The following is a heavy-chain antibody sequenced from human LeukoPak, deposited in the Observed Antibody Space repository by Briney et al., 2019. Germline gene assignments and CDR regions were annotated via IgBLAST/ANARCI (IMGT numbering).Heavy chain of an antibody. CDR3: ARVPMTTALGVDYYYGMDV. CDR1: RFTFSSYG. Sequence: GRSLRLSCAASRFTFSSYGMHWVRQAPGKGLEWVAVIWYDGSNKYYADSVKGRFTISRDNSKNTLYLQMNSLRAEDTAVYYCARVPMTTALGVDYYYGMDVWGKGTTVTVSS. D-gene: IGHD4-17*01. CDR2: IWYDGSNK. J-gene: IGHJ6*04. V-gene: IGHV3-33*01.